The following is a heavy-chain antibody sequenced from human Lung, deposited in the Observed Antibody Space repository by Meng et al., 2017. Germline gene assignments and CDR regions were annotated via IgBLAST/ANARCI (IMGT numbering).Heavy chain of an antibody. D-gene: IGHD4-11*01. V-gene: IGHV4-34*01. CDR2: INHSGST. CDR1: GGSFSDYY. CDR3: ARGPTTMAHDFDY. J-gene: IGHJ4*02. Sequence: QVQLQRWGAGRLKPSETRSLTCVVSGGSFSDYYWSWIRQPPGKGLEWIGEINHSGSTNYNPSLESRATISVDTSQNNLSLKLSSVTAADSAVYYCARGPTTMAHDFDYWGQGTLVTVSS.